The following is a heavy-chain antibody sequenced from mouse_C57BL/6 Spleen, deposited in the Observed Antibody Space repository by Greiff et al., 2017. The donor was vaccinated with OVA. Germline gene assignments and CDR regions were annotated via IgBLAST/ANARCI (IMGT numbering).Heavy chain of an antibody. Sequence: EVMLVESGGGLVKPGGSLKLSCAASGFTFSSYAMSWVRQTPEKRLEWVATISDGGSYTYYPDNVKGRFTISRDNAKNNLYLQMSHLKSEDTAMYYCARDGHYPLFVWGTGTTVTVSS. CDR1: GFTFSSYA. CDR3: ARDGHYPLFV. CDR2: ISDGGSYT. V-gene: IGHV5-4*01. D-gene: IGHD6-1*01. J-gene: IGHJ1*03.